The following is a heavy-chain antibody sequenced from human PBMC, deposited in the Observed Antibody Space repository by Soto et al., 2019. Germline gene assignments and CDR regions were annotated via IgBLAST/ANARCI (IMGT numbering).Heavy chain of an antibody. Sequence: PSETLSPTCTVSGGSISSGDYYWSWIRQPPGKGLEWIGYIYYSGSTYYNPSLKSRVTISVDTSKNQFSLKLSSVTAADTAVYYCARATIVLVPAAMVSHWFDPWGQGTLVTVSS. D-gene: IGHD2-2*01. CDR2: IYYSGST. CDR3: ARATIVLVPAAMVSHWFDP. J-gene: IGHJ5*02. CDR1: GGSISSGDYY. V-gene: IGHV4-30-4*01.